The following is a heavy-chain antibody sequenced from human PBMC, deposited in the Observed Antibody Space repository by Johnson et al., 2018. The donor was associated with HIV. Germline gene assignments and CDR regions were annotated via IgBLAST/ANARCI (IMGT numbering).Heavy chain of an antibody. CDR2: ISSSGSTI. J-gene: IGHJ3*02. Sequence: QMQLVESGGGLVKPGGSLRLSCVASGFTFSDYYMTWIRQAPRKGLEWVSYISSSGSTIYYADSVKGRFTISRDNARNSLFLKMNSLRAEDTAVYYCARIPGSGWEHDAFDIWGQGTLVTVSS. CDR1: GFTFSDYY. CDR3: ARIPGSGWEHDAFDI. D-gene: IGHD6-19*01. V-gene: IGHV3-11*04.